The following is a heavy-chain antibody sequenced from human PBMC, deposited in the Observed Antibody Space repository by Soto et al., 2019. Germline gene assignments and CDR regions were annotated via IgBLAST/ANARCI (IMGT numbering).Heavy chain of an antibody. Sequence: GESLKISCKGSGYSFTSYWIGWVRQMPGKGLEWMGIIYPGDSDTRYSPSFQGQVTISADKSISTAYLQWSSLKASDTAMYYCASSTSNYYGSGSYYPTWFDYWGQGTLVTVSS. V-gene: IGHV5-51*01. CDR2: IYPGDSDT. D-gene: IGHD3-10*01. CDR3: ASSTSNYYGSGSYYPTWFDY. CDR1: GYSFTSYW. J-gene: IGHJ4*02.